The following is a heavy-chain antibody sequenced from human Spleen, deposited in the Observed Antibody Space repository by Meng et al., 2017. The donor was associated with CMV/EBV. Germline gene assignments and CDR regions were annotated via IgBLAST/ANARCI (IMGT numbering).Heavy chain of an antibody. CDR2: INPNSGGT. CDR1: GYTFTSYY. D-gene: IGHD2-2*01. CDR3: AREGAAMGTP. Sequence: QGQLVQLGAEVKEPGASGKASCNASGYTFTSYYMQWVRQDPGQGLEWMGWINPNSGGTNYAQKFQGRVTMTRDTSISTAYMELSRLRSDDTAVYYCAREGAAMGTPWGQGTLVTVSS. J-gene: IGHJ5*02. V-gene: IGHV1-2*02.